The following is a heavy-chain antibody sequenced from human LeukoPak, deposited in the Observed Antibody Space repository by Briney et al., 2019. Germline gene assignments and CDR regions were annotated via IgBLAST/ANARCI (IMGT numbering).Heavy chain of an antibody. J-gene: IGHJ4*02. Sequence: GGSLRLSCAASGFTFSSYGMHWVRQAPGKGLEWVAVIWYDGSNKYYADSVKGRFTISRDNSKNTLYLQMNSLRAEDTAVYYCARFIGGANYYDSSGYDYWGQGTLVAVSS. CDR3: ARFIGGANYYDSSGYDY. CDR2: IWYDGSNK. D-gene: IGHD3-22*01. V-gene: IGHV3-33*01. CDR1: GFTFSSYG.